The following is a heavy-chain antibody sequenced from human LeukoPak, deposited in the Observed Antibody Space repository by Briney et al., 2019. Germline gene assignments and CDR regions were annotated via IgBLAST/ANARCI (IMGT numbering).Heavy chain of an antibody. Sequence: GRPLRLSCAASGFTFSSYGMHWVRQAPGKGLEWVAVISYDGSNKYYADSVKGRFTISRDNSKNTLYLQMNSLRAEDTAVYYCAKNMVRGVIIAGGDAFDIWGQGTMVTVSS. D-gene: IGHD3-10*01. CDR2: ISYDGSNK. V-gene: IGHV3-30*18. CDR3: AKNMVRGVIIAGGDAFDI. J-gene: IGHJ3*02. CDR1: GFTFSSYG.